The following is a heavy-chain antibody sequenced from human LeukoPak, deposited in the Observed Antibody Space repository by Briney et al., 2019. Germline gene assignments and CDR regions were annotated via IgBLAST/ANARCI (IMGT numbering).Heavy chain of an antibody. CDR1: GFTFDNYA. CDR3: TRTLIDSRPEVPDEY. Sequence: GGSLRLSCAASGFTFDNYAMTWVRQAPGKGLEWVSSISGSGANTYYADSVKGRFTISRDNAMNSLFLQMNSLRAEDTAVYYCTRTLIDSRPEVPDEYWGQGTLVTVSS. D-gene: IGHD4-11*01. CDR2: ISGSGANT. J-gene: IGHJ4*02. V-gene: IGHV3-23*01.